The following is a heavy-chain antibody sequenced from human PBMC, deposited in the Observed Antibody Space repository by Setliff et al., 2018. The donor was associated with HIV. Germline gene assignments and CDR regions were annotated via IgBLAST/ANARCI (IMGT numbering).Heavy chain of an antibody. J-gene: IGHJ6*03. CDR3: ARDGGSSPSPVSDYYYYYMDV. CDR1: GFTFNIYS. CDR2: ISRSSGTI. Sequence: GGSLRLSCTASGFTFNIYSMNWVRQAPGKGLEWVSYISRSSGTIYYAESVKGRFTISRDNAKNSLYLQMNSLRAEDTAVYYCARDGGSSPSPVSDYYYYYMDVWGKGTTVTVSS. D-gene: IGHD1-26*01. V-gene: IGHV3-48*01.